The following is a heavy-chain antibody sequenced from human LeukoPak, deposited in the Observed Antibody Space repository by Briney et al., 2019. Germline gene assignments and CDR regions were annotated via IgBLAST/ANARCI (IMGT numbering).Heavy chain of an antibody. V-gene: IGHV3-23*01. J-gene: IGHJ6*02. CDR3: AKDRPNDPDG. CDR1: GFIFSNYA. Sequence: PGGSLRLSCAASGFIFSNYAVHWVRQAPGQGLEWVSAIDGNGGSKYFADSVKGRFIISRDNSKKTFYLQMNSLRAEDTAVYYCAKDRPNDPDGWGQGCTVTVSS. D-gene: IGHD1-1*01. CDR2: IDGNGGSK.